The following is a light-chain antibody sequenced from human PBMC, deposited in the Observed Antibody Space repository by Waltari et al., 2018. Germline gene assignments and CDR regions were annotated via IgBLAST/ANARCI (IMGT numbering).Light chain of an antibody. CDR1: RSKIGAGYD. Sequence: QSVLTQPPSVSGAPGQRVTIACTGSRSKIGAGYDVHWYQQLPGTAPKLLIYGNSNRPSGVPDRFSGSKSGTSASLAITGLQAEDEANYYCQSYDSSLRGVFGGGTKLTVL. V-gene: IGLV1-40*01. CDR2: GNS. CDR3: QSYDSSLRGV. J-gene: IGLJ2*01.